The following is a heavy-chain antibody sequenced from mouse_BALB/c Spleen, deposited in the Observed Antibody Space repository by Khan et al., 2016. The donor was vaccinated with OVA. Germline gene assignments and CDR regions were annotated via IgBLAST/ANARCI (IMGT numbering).Heavy chain of an antibody. V-gene: IGHV1-18*01. CDR1: GYTFTDYN. CDR2: INPNNGGT. CDR3: TRGGHGSPFDD. Sequence: EVQLQQSGPELVKPGASVKISCKASGYTFTDYNMDWVKQSHGKSLEWIGDINPNNGGTIYNQKFRGKATLTVDTSSSTAYMELRSMTSEDSAVDYCTRGGHGSPFDDWGQGTTLTVSS. J-gene: IGHJ2*01. D-gene: IGHD1-1*01.